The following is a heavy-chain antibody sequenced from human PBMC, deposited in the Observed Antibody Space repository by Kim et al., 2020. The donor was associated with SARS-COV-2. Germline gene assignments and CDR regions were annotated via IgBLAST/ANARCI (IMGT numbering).Heavy chain of an antibody. D-gene: IGHD4-17*01. Sequence: GGSLRLSCAASGFSFSSYSLNWVRQAPGKGLEWVSSISSSSSYIYYADSVKGRFTISRDNAKTSLYLQMNSLRADDTAVYYCARDYGGYFDFWGQGTLVTVSS. CDR2: ISSSSSYI. CDR3: ARDYGGYFDF. CDR1: GFSFSSYS. J-gene: IGHJ4*02. V-gene: IGHV3-21*01.